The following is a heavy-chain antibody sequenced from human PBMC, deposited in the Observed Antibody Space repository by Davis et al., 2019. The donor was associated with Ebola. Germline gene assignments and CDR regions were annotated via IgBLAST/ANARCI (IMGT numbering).Heavy chain of an antibody. CDR3: ARGGLLWFGELLYHPYYFDY. J-gene: IGHJ4*02. CDR1: GGSISSGGYS. D-gene: IGHD3-10*01. Sequence: SETLSLTCAVSGGSISSGGYSWSWIRQPPGKGLEWIGYIYHSGSTYYNPSLKSRVTISVDRSKNQFSLKLSSVTAADTAVYYCARGGLLWFGELLYHPYYFDYWGQGTLVTVSS. V-gene: IGHV4-30-2*01. CDR2: IYHSGST.